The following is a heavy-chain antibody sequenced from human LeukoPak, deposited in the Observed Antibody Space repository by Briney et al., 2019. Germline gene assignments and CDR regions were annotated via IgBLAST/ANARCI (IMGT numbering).Heavy chain of an antibody. V-gene: IGHV4-38-2*02. Sequence: SETLSLTCTVSGYSISSGYYWGWIRQPPGKGLEWIGSIYHSGNTYYNPSLKSRVTISVDTSKNQFSLKLSSVTAADTAVYYCARVGSETTKIDYWGQGILVTVSS. CDR1: GYSISSGYY. D-gene: IGHD3-10*01. J-gene: IGHJ4*02. CDR3: ARVGSETTKIDY. CDR2: IYHSGNT.